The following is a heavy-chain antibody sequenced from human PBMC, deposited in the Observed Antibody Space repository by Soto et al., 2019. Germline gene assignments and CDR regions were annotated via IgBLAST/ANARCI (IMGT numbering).Heavy chain of an antibody. CDR3: AKDGRSLWLRIALDV. J-gene: IGHJ6*02. CDR1: GFTFSSYG. D-gene: IGHD3-10*01. Sequence: QVQLVESGGGVVQPGRSLRLSCAASGFTFSSYGMHWVRQAPGKGLEWVAVISYDGSNKYYADSVKGRFTISRDNSKNTWYLQMNSLRAADTAVYYCAKDGRSLWLRIALDVWGQGTTVTVSS. V-gene: IGHV3-30*18. CDR2: ISYDGSNK.